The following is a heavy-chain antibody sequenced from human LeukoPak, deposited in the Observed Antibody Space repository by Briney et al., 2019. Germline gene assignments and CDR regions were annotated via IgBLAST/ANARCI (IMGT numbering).Heavy chain of an antibody. J-gene: IGHJ5*02. D-gene: IGHD3-3*01. CDR2: IKRDGSEN. Sequence: PGGSLRLSCAASGFTFSSYCMSWVRQAPGKGLEWVANIKRDGSENFYVDSVKGRFTISRDNAKNSLYLQMNSLRAEDTAVYYCARDRNYDFWSGYVPFDPWGQGTLVTVSS. CDR3: ARDRNYDFWSGYVPFDP. CDR1: GFTFSSYC. V-gene: IGHV3-7*01.